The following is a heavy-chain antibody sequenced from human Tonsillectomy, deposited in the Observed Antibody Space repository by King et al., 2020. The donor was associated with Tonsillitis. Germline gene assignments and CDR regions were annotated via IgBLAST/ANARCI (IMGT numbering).Heavy chain of an antibody. V-gene: IGHV4-4*07. CDR3: VRDEGSSPGRAFDY. D-gene: IGHD3-10*01. CDR2: IYTSGST. J-gene: IGHJ4*02. Sequence: QLQESGPGLVKPSETLSLTCALSGGSISSYYWSWLRQPAGKGLEWIGRIYTSGSTNYNPSLKSRVNMSVDTSKNQFSLNLTSVTVADTAVYYCVRDEGSSPGRAFDYWGQGTLVTVSS. CDR1: GGSISSYY.